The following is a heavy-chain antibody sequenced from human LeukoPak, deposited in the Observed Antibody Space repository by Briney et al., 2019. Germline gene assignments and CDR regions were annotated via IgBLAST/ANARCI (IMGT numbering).Heavy chain of an antibody. CDR1: GGSFIGYY. V-gene: IGHV4-34*01. CDR2: INHSGST. D-gene: IGHD2-2*01. Sequence: SETLSLTCAVYGGSFIGYYWSWIRQPPGKGLEWIGEINHSGSTNYNPSLKSRVTISVDTSKNQFSLKLSSVTAADTAVYYCARGRPRPHYYQPLSRRNWLDPWGQGTLATVSS. J-gene: IGHJ5*02. CDR3: ARGRPRPHYYQPLSRRNWLDP.